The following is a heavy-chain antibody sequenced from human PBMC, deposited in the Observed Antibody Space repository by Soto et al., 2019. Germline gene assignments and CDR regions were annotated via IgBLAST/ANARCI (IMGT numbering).Heavy chain of an antibody. D-gene: IGHD3-16*01. J-gene: IGHJ3*02. CDR1: GFTFSSFG. CDR3: ARGGDAFDI. CDR2: IWYDASNK. V-gene: IGHV3-33*01. Sequence: ESGGGVVQPGRSLRLSCAASGFTFSSFGMHWLRQAPGKGLEWVAVIWYDASNKYYADSVKGRFTISRDNSKNTLYLQMNSLRVEDMAVYYCARGGDAFDIWGQGTMVTVSS.